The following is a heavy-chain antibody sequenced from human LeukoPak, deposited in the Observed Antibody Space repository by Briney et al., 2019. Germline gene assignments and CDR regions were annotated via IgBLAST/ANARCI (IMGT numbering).Heavy chain of an antibody. CDR2: INWKTGNG. V-gene: IGHV3-9*01. Sequence: GGSLRLSCAVSGFNFDDYAMPWVRQAPGRGLEWVSGINWKTGNGIYADSVKGRFTISRDNAKNSLYLQMSSLRAEDTALYYCTRRAARWQFDLWGRGTLLTVSS. CDR1: GFNFDDYA. J-gene: IGHJ2*01. D-gene: IGHD5-24*01. CDR3: TRRAARWQFDL.